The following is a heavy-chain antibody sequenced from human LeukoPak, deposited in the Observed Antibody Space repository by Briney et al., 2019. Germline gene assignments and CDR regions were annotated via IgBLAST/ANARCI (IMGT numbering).Heavy chain of an antibody. Sequence: SETLSLTCAVYGGSFSGYYWSWIRQPPGKGLEWIGEINHSGSTNYNPSLKSRVTISVDTSKNQFSLKLSSVTAADTAVYYCARYCSGGSCPATPDAGDYWGQGTLVTVSS. V-gene: IGHV4-34*01. J-gene: IGHJ4*02. D-gene: IGHD2-15*01. CDR3: ARYCSGGSCPATPDAGDY. CDR2: INHSGST. CDR1: GGSFSGYY.